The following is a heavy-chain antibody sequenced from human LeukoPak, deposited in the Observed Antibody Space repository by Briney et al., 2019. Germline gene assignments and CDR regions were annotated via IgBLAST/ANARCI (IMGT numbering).Heavy chain of an antibody. D-gene: IGHD6-13*01. Sequence: SQSLSLTCAISGDSVSSNSPAWNWIRHSPSRGLEGLGRTYYRSKWYNDYAVSVKSRITINPDTSKNQFSLQLNSVTPEDTAVYYCARGSSSSRPFDPWGQGTLVTVSS. V-gene: IGHV6-1*01. CDR3: ARGSSSSRPFDP. CDR1: GDSVSSNSPA. J-gene: IGHJ5*02. CDR2: TYYRSKWYN.